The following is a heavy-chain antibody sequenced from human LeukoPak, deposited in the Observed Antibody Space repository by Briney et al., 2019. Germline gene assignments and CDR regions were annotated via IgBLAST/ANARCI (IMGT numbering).Heavy chain of an antibody. V-gene: IGHV3-23*01. J-gene: IGHJ4*02. CDR1: GFTFSSTS. CDR2: TVGGGDGT. Sequence: GGSRRFSCAASGFTFSSTSMSWVRQAPGKGLEWVAVTVGGGDGTYYADSVKGRFTISRDNSKNTLYLQMNSLRAEDTAVYYCARAVYSGKTYYDFWSGYYSPPHFDYWGQGTLVTVSS. D-gene: IGHD3-3*01. CDR3: ARAVYSGKTYYDFWSGYYSPPHFDY.